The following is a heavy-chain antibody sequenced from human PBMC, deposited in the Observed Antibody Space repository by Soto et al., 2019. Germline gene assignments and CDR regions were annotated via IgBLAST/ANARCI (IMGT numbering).Heavy chain of an antibody. CDR3: ARGLYYYGSGSAFDI. CDR2: IYYSGST. Sequence: SETLSLTCAVSGGSISSGGYYWSWIRQHPGKGLEWIGYIYYSGSTYYNPSLKSRVTISVDTSKNQFSLKLSSVTAADTAVYYRARGLYYYGSGSAFDIWGQGTMVTVSS. J-gene: IGHJ3*02. D-gene: IGHD3-10*01. CDR1: GGSISSGGYY. V-gene: IGHV4-31*11.